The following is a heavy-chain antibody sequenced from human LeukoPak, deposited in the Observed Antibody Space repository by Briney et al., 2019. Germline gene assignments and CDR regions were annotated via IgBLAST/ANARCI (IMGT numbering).Heavy chain of an antibody. Sequence: SETLSLTCTVSGGSISSHYWSWIRQPPGKGLEWLGYIYYSGSTNYNPSLKSRVTISVDTSKNQFSLKLSSVTAADTAVYYCTTDTMVVAATRWDPRNYFDYWGQGTLVTVSS. J-gene: IGHJ4*02. D-gene: IGHD2-15*01. CDR2: IYYSGST. V-gene: IGHV4-59*11. CDR1: GGSISSHY. CDR3: TTDTMVVAATRWDPRNYFDY.